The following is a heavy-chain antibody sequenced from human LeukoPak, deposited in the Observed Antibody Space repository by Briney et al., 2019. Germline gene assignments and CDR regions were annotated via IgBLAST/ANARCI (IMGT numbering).Heavy chain of an antibody. CDR1: GGSITSGNYY. D-gene: IGHD1-14*01. J-gene: IGHJ4*02. CDR2: VSYTVSA. CDR3: ARHEHNPQLHS. Sequence: KPSETLSLTCSVSGGSITSGNYYWAWVRQPPWKGLEWFGSVSYTVSAHYYPSLKSRATMSLDTSKNQFFLKLTSVTAADTAIYFCARHEHNPQLHSWGQATLVTVSS. V-gene: IGHV4-39*01.